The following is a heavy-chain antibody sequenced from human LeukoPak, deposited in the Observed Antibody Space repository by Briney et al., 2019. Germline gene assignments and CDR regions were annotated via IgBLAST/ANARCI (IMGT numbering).Heavy chain of an antibody. D-gene: IGHD5-24*01. CDR2: ISGDGGST. V-gene: IGHV3-43*02. J-gene: IGHJ4*02. CDR1: GFTSDDYA. CDR3: AKDKRRDGYASFDY. Sequence: PGGSLRLSCAASGFTSDDYAMHWVRQAPGKGLEWVSLISGDGGSTYYADSVKGRFTISRDNSKNSLYLQMNSLRTEDTALYYCAKDKRRDGYASFDYWGQGTLVTVSS.